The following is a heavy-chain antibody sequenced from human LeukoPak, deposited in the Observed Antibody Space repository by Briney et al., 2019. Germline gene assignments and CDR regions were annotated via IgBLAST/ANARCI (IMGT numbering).Heavy chain of an antibody. V-gene: IGHV3-23*01. CDR1: GFTFSTYA. Sequence: GGSLRLSCAASGFTFSTYAMSWVRQAPGKGLEWVSTISTTGANTYYADSVQGRFAISRDNSKNTQFLQMNSLRGEDTAVYYCLGYCSGGSCYSGAHWGQGTLVTVSS. J-gene: IGHJ4*02. D-gene: IGHD2-15*01. CDR2: ISTTGANT. CDR3: LGYCSGGSCYSGAH.